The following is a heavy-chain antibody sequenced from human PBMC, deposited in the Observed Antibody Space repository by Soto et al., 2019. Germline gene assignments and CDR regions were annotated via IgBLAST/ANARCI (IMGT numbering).Heavy chain of an antibody. CDR3: ARSFGWYAIAH. CDR1: SASIITEQR. J-gene: IGHJ1*01. CDR2: IHHSGST. V-gene: IGHV4-4*02. D-gene: IGHD6-19*01. Sequence: QMQLQESGPGLVKPSETLSLTCAVSSASIITEQRWTWVRQPPGKGLEWIGEIHHSGSTNNNPSLRSRVSLSVDKSKNQFSLNLNSVTAADTALYYCARSFGWYAIAHSGQGTLVIVSS.